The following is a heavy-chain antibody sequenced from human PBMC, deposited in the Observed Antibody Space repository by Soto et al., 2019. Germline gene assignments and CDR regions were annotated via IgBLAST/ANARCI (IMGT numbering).Heavy chain of an antibody. CDR1: GGSVSSGNYF. V-gene: IGHV4-61*01. J-gene: IGHJ6*02. Sequence: QVQLQESGPGLVKPSETLALTCTVSGGSVSSGNYFRSWIRQSPGKGLEWMGYIHSSGSTNYKPSLKSRVHISRGTSRTQFSLKRTSVTAADTAGYYCAILTKPTAVTTAFRGGYGLDVWGQGTPVTVSS. CDR2: IHSSGST. D-gene: IGHD4-17*01. CDR3: AILTKPTAVTTAFRGGYGLDV.